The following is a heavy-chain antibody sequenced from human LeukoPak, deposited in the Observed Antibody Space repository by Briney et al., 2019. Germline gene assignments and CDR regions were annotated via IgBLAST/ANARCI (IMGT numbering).Heavy chain of an antibody. CDR2: IWYDGSNK. D-gene: IGHD6-13*01. J-gene: IGHJ4*02. V-gene: IGHV3-30*02. CDR3: AKDSLPYSSSWYDY. Sequence: GGSLRLSCAASGFTFSSYGMHWVRQAPGKGLEWVAVIWYDGSNKYYADSVKGRFTISRDNSKNTLYLQMNSLRAEDTAVYYCAKDSLPYSSSWYDYWGQGTLVTVSS. CDR1: GFTFSSYG.